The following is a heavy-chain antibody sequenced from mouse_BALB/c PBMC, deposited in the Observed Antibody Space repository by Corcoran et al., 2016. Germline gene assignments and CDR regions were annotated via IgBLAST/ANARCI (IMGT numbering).Heavy chain of an antibody. V-gene: IGHV1S136*01. CDR2: IYPFKDVT. CDR3: VREVPGGYPFDY. D-gene: IGHD2-2*01. CDR1: GYTFTSYV. J-gene: IGHJ2*01. Sequence: EVQLQQSGPELVKPGASVKMSCKASGYTFTSYVIHWVKLKPGQGLEWIGYIYPFKDVTKYNENFKGKATLTSDKSSSTAYMVLSSLTSEDSAVYYCVREVPGGYPFDYWGQGTILTVSS.